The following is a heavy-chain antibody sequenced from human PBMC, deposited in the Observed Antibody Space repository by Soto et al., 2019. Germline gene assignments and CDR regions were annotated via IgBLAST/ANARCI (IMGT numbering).Heavy chain of an antibody. V-gene: IGHV3-23*01. Sequence: EVQLLESGGGLVQPGGSLRLSCAASGFTFSSYAMSWVRQAPGKGLEWVSGISGSGGSTYYADSVKGRFTVSRDNSKNTLYLQMNSLRVEDTAVFYCAKRYCSSASCPISYCYMDVWGKGTTVTVSS. CDR3: AKRYCSSASCPISYCYMDV. CDR2: ISGSGGST. CDR1: GFTFSSYA. J-gene: IGHJ6*03. D-gene: IGHD2-2*01.